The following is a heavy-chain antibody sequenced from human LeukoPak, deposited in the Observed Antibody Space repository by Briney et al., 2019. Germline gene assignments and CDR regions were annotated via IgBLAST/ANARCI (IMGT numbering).Heavy chain of an antibody. CDR1: GFTFNSYW. D-gene: IGHD6-6*01. CDR3: VRALGSPSADH. V-gene: IGHV3-7*01. CDR2: IKQDGSEK. J-gene: IGHJ4*02. Sequence: GGSLRLSCAASGFTFNSYWMHWVRQAPGKGLEWVANIKQDGSEKYYVDSVEGRFTISRDNAKDSLSLQMNSLRGEDTAVYYCVRALGSPSADHWGQGTLVTVSS.